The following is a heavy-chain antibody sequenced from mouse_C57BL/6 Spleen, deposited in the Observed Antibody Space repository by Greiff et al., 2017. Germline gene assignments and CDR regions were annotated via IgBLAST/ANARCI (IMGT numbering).Heavy chain of an antibody. CDR3: ARDYRSSQWYFDV. D-gene: IGHD1-1*01. J-gene: IGHJ1*03. CDR1: GYTFTSYW. V-gene: IGHV1-64*01. CDR2: IHPNSGST. Sequence: QVQLQQPGAELVKPGASVKLSCKASGYTFTSYWMHWVKPRPGQGLEWIGMIHPNSGSTNYNEKFKSKATLTVDKSSSTAYMQLSSLTSEDSAVYYCARDYRSSQWYFDVWGTGTTVTVSS.